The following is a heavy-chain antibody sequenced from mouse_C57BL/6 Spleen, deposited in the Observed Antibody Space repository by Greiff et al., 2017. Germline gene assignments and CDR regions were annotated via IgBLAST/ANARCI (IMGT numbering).Heavy chain of an antibody. V-gene: IGHV1-26*01. Sequence: EVQLQQSGPELVKPGASVKISCKASGYTFTDYYMNWVKQSHGKSLEWIGDINPNNGGTSYNQKFKGKATLTVDKSSSTAYMELRSLTSEDSAVYYCARRELNWDLYYVDYWGQGTTLTVSS. D-gene: IGHD4-1*01. J-gene: IGHJ2*01. CDR1: GYTFTDYY. CDR3: ARRELNWDLYYVDY. CDR2: INPNNGGT.